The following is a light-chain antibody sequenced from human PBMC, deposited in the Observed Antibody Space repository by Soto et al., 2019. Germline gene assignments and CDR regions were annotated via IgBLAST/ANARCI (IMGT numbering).Light chain of an antibody. J-gene: IGKJ2*01. CDR2: AAS. CDR3: QHYNNWPPYT. CDR1: QSISSY. Sequence: DIQMTQSPSSLSASVGDRVTITCRASQSISSYLNWYQQKPGKAPKLLIYAASSLQSGVPSRFSGSGSGTDFTLTISNLQSEDCAVYYCQHYNNWPPYTFGQGTKVDIK. V-gene: IGKV1-39*01.